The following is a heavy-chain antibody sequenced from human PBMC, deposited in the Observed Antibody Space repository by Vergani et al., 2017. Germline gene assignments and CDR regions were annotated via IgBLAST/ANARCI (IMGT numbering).Heavy chain of an antibody. V-gene: IGHV3-23*01. CDR2: ISSDGGST. CDR3: AGHQGTSAYYYGGFDY. Sequence: EVQLLESGGGLVQPGGSLRLSCAASGFTFSTYAMTWVRQAPGKGLEWVSIISSDGGSTYYADSVKGRFTISRDNSKNTLSLQMSSLTAEDTAIYYCAGHQGTSAYYYGGFDYWGQGSLVTVSS. D-gene: IGHD3-22*01. CDR1: GFTFSTYA. J-gene: IGHJ4*02.